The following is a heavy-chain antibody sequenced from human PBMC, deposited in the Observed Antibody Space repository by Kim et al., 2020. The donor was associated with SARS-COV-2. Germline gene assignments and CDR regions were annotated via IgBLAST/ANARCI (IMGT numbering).Heavy chain of an antibody. J-gene: IGHJ2*01. CDR3: ARDRRQYSWNDHGYWYFD. D-gene: IGHD1-26*01. CDR2: VWAGGRI. Sequence: SETLSLTCSISGASITSHYWNWIRRPPGKGLEWIGCVWAGGRITYNPSLKSRVTISGETSTNQFTLMLNSVTAADTAAYYCARDRRQYSWNDHGYWYFD. CDR1: GASITSHY. V-gene: IGHV4-59*11.